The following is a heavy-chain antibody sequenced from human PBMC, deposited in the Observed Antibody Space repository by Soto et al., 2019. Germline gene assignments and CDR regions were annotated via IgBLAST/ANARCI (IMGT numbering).Heavy chain of an antibody. CDR1: GFLFSSYW. Sequence: GGSLRLSCAASGFLFSSYWMTWVRQAPGNGLEWVASIKQDGTEQYYVDSVKGRFTISRDNARKSLFLQMSSLRAEDTGVYYCARVEGAAARPRSNYYYYMDVWGKGTTVTVSS. D-gene: IGHD6-13*01. CDR3: ARVEGAAARPRSNYYYYMDV. J-gene: IGHJ6*03. V-gene: IGHV3-7*01. CDR2: IKQDGTEQ.